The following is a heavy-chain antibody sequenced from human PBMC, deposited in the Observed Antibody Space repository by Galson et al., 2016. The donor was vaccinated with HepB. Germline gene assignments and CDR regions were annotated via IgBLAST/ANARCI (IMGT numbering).Heavy chain of an antibody. CDR2: ISGYDGNT. D-gene: IGHD3-3*01. V-gene: IGHV1-18*01. CDR3: ARDSGFAVVINPMDY. CDR1: GYTFTTFG. Sequence: SVKVSCKASGYTFTTFGISWVRRAPGQGLEWMGWISGYDGNTKYAQNFQGRVTMTTDTSTSTAYMELRSLRSDDTAVYYCARDSGFAVVINPMDYWGQGTLVTVSS. J-gene: IGHJ4*02.